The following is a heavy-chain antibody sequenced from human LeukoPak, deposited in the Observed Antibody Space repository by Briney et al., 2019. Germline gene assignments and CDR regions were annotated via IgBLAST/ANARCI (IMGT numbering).Heavy chain of an antibody. D-gene: IGHD3-10*01. CDR3: AKDRYYYGPGNCFDY. V-gene: IGHV3-23*01. CDR2: ISGSGGST. CDR1: GFTFSSYA. Sequence: GGSLRLSCAASGFTFSSYAMSWVRQAPGKGLEWVSGISGSGGSTYYADSVKGRFTISRDNSKNTLYLQMNSLRAEDTAIYYCAKDRYYYGPGNCFDYWGQGTLVTVSS. J-gene: IGHJ4*02.